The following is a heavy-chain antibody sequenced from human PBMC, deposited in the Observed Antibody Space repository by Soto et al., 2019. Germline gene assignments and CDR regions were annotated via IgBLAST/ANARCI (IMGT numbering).Heavy chain of an antibody. CDR2: IYYSGST. CDR1: GGSISSGGYY. CDR3: ARISDSRSQEEDY. V-gene: IGHV4-31*03. Sequence: TLSLTCTVSGGSISSGGYYWSWIRRHPGKGLEWIGYIYYSGSTYYNPSLKSRVTISVDTSKNQFSLKLSSVTAADTAMYYCARISDSRSQEEDYWGQGTLVTVSS. J-gene: IGHJ4*02. D-gene: IGHD3-22*01.